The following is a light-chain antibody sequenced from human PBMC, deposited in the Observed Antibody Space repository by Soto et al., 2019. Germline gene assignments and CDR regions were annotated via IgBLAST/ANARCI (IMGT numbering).Light chain of an antibody. CDR3: AAWDDSLGYV. CDR2: GNN. V-gene: IGLV1-44*01. J-gene: IGLJ1*01. Sequence: QSVLTQPPSASGTPGQRVTISCSGSGSSIGTNTVNWYRQLPGTAPKLLIYGNNQRPSGVPDRFSGSKSGTSASLAISGLQSEDEAEYYCAAWDDSLGYVFGTGTKVTVL. CDR1: GSSIGTNT.